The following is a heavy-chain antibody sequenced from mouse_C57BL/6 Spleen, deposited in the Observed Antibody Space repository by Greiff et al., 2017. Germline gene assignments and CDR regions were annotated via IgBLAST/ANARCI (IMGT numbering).Heavy chain of an antibody. CDR3: ARSPYGSSYEGMDY. Sequence: EVKVVESGGGLVQPGGSLSLSCAASGFTFTDYYMSWVRQPPGKALEWLGFIRNKANGYTTESSASVKGRFTISRDNSQSILYLQMNALRAEDSATYYCARSPYGSSYEGMDYWGQGTSVTVSS. CDR1: GFTFTDYY. J-gene: IGHJ4*01. CDR2: IRNKANGYTT. V-gene: IGHV7-3*01. D-gene: IGHD1-1*01.